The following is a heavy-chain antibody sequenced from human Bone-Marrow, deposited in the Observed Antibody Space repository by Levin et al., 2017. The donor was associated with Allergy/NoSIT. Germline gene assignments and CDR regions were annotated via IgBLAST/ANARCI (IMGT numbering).Heavy chain of an antibody. CDR3: ARGAGYSSPPFDY. CDR1: GFTFSSYA. Sequence: SCAASGFTFSSYAMHWVRQAPGKGLEYVSAISSNGGSTYYANSVKGRFTISRDNSKNTLYLQMGSLRAEDMAVYYCARGAGYSSPPFDYWGQGTLVTVSS. CDR2: ISSNGGST. V-gene: IGHV3-64*01. D-gene: IGHD6-19*01. J-gene: IGHJ4*02.